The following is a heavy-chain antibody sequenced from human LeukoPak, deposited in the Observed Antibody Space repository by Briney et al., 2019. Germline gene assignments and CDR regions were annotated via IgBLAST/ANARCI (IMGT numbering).Heavy chain of an antibody. CDR3: AREGSAGGYITHAFDI. V-gene: IGHV1-69*13. D-gene: IGHD3-22*01. J-gene: IGHJ3*02. Sequence: SVKVSCKASGGTFSSYAISWVRQAPGQGLEWMGGIIPIFGTANYAQKFQGRVTITADESTSTAYMELSSLRSEDTAVYYCAREGSAGGYITHAFDIRGQGTMVTVSS. CDR2: IIPIFGTA. CDR1: GGTFSSYA.